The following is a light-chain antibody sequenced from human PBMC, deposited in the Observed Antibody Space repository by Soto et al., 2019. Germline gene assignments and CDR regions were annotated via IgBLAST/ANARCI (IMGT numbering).Light chain of an antibody. Sequence: QSALTQPASVSGSPGQSITISCTGTSSDVGGYDYVSWYQQHPGKAPKRMIYDVSNRPSGVSNRFSGSKSGNTASLTISGLQAEDEADYYCSSFTSSITLVFGGGTKLTVL. CDR1: SSDVGGYDY. CDR3: SSFTSSITLV. CDR2: DVS. J-gene: IGLJ2*01. V-gene: IGLV2-14*03.